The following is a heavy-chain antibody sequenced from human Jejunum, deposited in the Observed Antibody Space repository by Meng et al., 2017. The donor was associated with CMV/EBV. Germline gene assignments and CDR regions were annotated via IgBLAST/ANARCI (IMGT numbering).Heavy chain of an antibody. J-gene: IGHJ4*02. D-gene: IGHD3-10*01. CDR1: GVTFSRNT. CDR3: AKDSGMEMYYFDY. Sequence: ASGVTFSRNTMHWVRQGPGKGLEWVTFIVYDGSNKYSVEAVKGRFTISRENSKNTLYLQMNSLRPEDTAVYYCAKDSGMEMYYFDYWGQGTLVTVSS. CDR2: IVYDGSNK. V-gene: IGHV3-30*02.